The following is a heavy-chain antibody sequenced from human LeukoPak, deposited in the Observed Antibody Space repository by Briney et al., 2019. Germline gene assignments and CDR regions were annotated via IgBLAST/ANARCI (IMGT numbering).Heavy chain of an antibody. Sequence: ASVKVSCKASGYTFTGYYIHWVRQAPGQGLEWMGWINPNSGGTNYAQKFQGRVTMTRDRSISTAYMDLSRLRSDDTAVYYCARGSIVGATFDYFDYWGQGTLSPSPQ. V-gene: IGHV1-2*02. CDR2: INPNSGGT. D-gene: IGHD1-26*01. J-gene: IGHJ4*02. CDR1: GYTFTGYY. CDR3: ARGSIVGATFDYFDY.